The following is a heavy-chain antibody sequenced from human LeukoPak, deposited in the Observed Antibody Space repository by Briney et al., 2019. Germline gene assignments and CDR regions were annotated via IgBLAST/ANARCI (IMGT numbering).Heavy chain of an antibody. CDR3: TSTTSLEWLLLDYYMDV. D-gene: IGHD3-3*01. Sequence: GGSLRLSCAASGFTFRGSAMHWVRQASGKGLEWVGRIRSKANSYATAYAASVKGRFTISRDDSKNTAYLQMNSLKTEDTAVYYCTSTTSLEWLLLDYYMDVWGKGTTVTVSS. J-gene: IGHJ6*03. CDR2: IRSKANSYAT. CDR1: GFTFRGSA. V-gene: IGHV3-73*01.